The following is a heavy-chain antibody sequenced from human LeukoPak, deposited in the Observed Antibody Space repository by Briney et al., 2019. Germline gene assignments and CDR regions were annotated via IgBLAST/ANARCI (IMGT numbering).Heavy chain of an antibody. CDR2: INHSGST. CDR1: GGSISSSSYY. CDR3: AGRHNQNLRFLEWSYDY. Sequence: SETLSLTCTVSGGSISSSSYYWGWIRQPPGKGLEWIGEINHSGSTNYNPSLKSRVTISVDTSKNQFSLKLSSVTAADTAVYYCAGRHNQNLRFLEWSYDYWGQGTLVTVSS. J-gene: IGHJ4*02. V-gene: IGHV4-39*07. D-gene: IGHD3-3*01.